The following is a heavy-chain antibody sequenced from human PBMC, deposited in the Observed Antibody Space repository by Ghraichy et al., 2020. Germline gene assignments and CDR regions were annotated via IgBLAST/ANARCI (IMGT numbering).Heavy chain of an antibody. D-gene: IGHD2-21*02. Sequence: GGSLRLSCVASGLTFSNAWMSWVRQAPGKGLEWVGRIMSKPDGGTTDYTAPVRGRFTVSRDDSKNTVYLQMNSLQTEDTGIYYCATGDWGSDWGQGTLVTVSS. CDR1: GLTFSNAW. V-gene: IGHV3-15*01. J-gene: IGHJ4*02. CDR3: ATGDWGSD. CDR2: IMSKPDGGTT.